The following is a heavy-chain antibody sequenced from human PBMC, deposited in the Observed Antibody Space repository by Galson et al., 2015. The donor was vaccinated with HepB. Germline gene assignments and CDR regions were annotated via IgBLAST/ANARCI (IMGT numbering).Heavy chain of an antibody. V-gene: IGHV4-30-4*07. D-gene: IGHD3-10*01. Sequence: TLSLTCAVSGGSISSGGYSWSWIRQPPGKGLEWIGYIYYSGSTYYNPSLKSRVTISVDTSKNQFSLKLSSVTAADTAVYYCARDRSGTGGHGSGSNNWFDPWGQGTLVTVSS. CDR3: ARDRSGTGGHGSGSNNWFDP. J-gene: IGHJ5*02. CDR2: IYYSGST. CDR1: GGSISSGGYS.